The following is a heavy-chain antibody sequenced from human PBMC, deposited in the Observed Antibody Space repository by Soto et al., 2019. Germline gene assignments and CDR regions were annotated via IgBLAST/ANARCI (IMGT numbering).Heavy chain of an antibody. D-gene: IGHD6-13*01. CDR3: AKAPIAAAGGHMDV. CDR2: IGGSGGST. Sequence: GGSLRLSCAASGFTFSSYAMSWVRQAPGKGLEWVSAIGGSGGSTYYADSVKGRFTISRDNSKNTLYLQMNSLRAEDTAVYYCAKAPIAAAGGHMDVWGQGTTVTVSS. CDR1: GFTFSSYA. V-gene: IGHV3-23*01. J-gene: IGHJ6*02.